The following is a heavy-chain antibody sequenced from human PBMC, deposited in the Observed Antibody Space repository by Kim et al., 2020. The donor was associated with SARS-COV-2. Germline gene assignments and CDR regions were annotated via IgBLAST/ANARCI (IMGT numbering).Heavy chain of an antibody. Sequence: GGSLRLSCAASGFTFSSYGMHWVRQAPGKGLEWVAVISYDGSNKYYADSVKGRFTISRDNSKNTLYLQMNSLRAAGTAVYCCAKSPGITTGDDAFDIWGQGTIVTVSS. CDR3: AKSPGITTGDDAFDI. J-gene: IGHJ3*02. V-gene: IGHV3-30*18. CDR2: ISYDGSNK. D-gene: IGHD4-17*01. CDR1: GFTFSSYG.